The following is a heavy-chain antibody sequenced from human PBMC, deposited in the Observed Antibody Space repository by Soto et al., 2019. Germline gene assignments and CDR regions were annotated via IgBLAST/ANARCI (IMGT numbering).Heavy chain of an antibody. Sequence: VGSLIPSCEDPGSTLSSYTMHWVRAAPRKGLEWVSAIRGSGGSTYYADSVKGRFTISRDNSKNTLYLQMNTLRADDTAVYYCARMGAGYCVSISCYPSPTMGYGMDVWGQGTTVNVSS. V-gene: IGHV3-23*01. CDR2: IRGSGGST. CDR3: ARMGAGYCVSISCYPSPTMGYGMDV. CDR1: GSTLSSYT. J-gene: IGHJ6*02. D-gene: IGHD2-2*01.